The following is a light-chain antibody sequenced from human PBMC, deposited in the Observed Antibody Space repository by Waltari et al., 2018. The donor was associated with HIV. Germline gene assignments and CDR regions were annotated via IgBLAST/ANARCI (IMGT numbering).Light chain of an antibody. CDR1: SSNIGSYY. CDR3: AVWDDSLVV. J-gene: IGLJ2*01. CDR2: RNS. Sequence: QSVLTQPPSTSGTPGQRVTISCSGSSSNIGSYYVYWYQQLPGTAPKLLIYRNSQRPSEVPDRFSGSKSGTSASLAISGLRSEDEADYYCAVWDDSLVVFGGGTKLTVL. V-gene: IGLV1-47*01.